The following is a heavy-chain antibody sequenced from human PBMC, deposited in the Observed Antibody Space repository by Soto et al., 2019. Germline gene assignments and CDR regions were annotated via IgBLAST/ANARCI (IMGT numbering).Heavy chain of an antibody. CDR1: GGTFSSYA. CDR2: IIPIFGTA. V-gene: IGHV1-69*13. D-gene: IGHD2-2*01. J-gene: IGHJ6*02. CDR3: ARVGRGGIVVVAAAIENYYYGMDV. Sequence: SVKVSCKASGGTFSSYAISWVRQASGQGLEWMGGIIPIFGTANDAQKFQGRVTITADESTSTAYMELSSLRSEDTAVYYCARVGRGGIVVVAAAIENYYYGMDVWGQGPTVTVSS.